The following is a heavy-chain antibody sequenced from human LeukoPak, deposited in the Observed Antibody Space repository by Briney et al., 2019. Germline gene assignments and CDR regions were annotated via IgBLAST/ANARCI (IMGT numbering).Heavy chain of an antibody. Sequence: GGSLRLSCAASGFTFSSYSLNWVRQAPGKGLEWVSYISSSSSTIYYADSVKGRFTISRDNAKHSLYLQMNSLRAEDTAVYYCARDPLYYYDSSAKYRYYFDYWGQGTLVTVSS. D-gene: IGHD3-22*01. CDR1: GFTFSSYS. V-gene: IGHV3-48*01. J-gene: IGHJ4*02. CDR2: ISSSSSTI. CDR3: ARDPLYYYDSSAKYRYYFDY.